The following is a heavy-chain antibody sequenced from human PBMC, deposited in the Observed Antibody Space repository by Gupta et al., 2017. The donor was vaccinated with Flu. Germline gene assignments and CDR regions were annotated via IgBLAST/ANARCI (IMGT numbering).Heavy chain of an antibody. J-gene: IGHJ4*02. CDR2: IPYRGST. CDR1: GGSISGSSYY. V-gene: IGHV4-39*01. CDR3: ARHFGSLHTGYDYRLPFDS. Sequence: QLQLQESGPGLVKPSDTLSLTCTVSGGSISGSSYYWGWIRQPPGKGLEWIGSIPYRGSTFYNPSLKSRITISVDTSKNQFSLQLNSVTATDTAVYYCARHFGSLHTGYDYRLPFDSWGQGTLVTVSS. D-gene: IGHD3-16*01.